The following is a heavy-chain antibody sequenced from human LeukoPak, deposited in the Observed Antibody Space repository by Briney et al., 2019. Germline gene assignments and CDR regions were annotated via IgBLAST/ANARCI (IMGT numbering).Heavy chain of an antibody. Sequence: ASETLSLTCTVSGGSISSYYWSWIRQPPGKGLEWIGYIYYSGSTNYNPSLKSRVTISVDTSKNQFSLKLSSVTAADTAVYYCARACGSSGACDIRGQGTMVTVSS. CDR1: GGSISSYY. CDR2: IYYSGST. D-gene: IGHD1-26*01. V-gene: IGHV4-59*12. J-gene: IGHJ3*02. CDR3: ARACGSSGACDI.